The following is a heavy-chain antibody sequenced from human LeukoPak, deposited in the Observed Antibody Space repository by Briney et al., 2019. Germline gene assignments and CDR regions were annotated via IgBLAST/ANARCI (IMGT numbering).Heavy chain of an antibody. D-gene: IGHD1-26*01. Sequence: SETLSLTCTVSGGSISSSSYYWGWIRQPPGKGLEWIGSINYSGSTYYNPSLKSRVTISVDTSKNQFSLRLSSVTAADTAVYYCARDRSGSYWESWGQGTLVTVSS. V-gene: IGHV4-39*07. CDR3: ARDRSGSYWES. CDR2: INYSGST. CDR1: GGSISSSSYY. J-gene: IGHJ5*02.